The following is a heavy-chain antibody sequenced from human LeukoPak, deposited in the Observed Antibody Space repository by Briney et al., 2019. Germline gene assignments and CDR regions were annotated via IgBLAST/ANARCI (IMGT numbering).Heavy chain of an antibody. V-gene: IGHV4-59*01. J-gene: IGHJ2*01. CDR3: ARERPATENWYFDL. D-gene: IGHD1-26*01. CDR2: IFYNGNT. Sequence: SETLSLTCTVSGGSISSYSWSWIRQPPGKGLEWIGYIFYNGNTNYNPSLKSRVTISLDTSKSQFSLKVSSVSAADTAVYYCARERPATENWYFDLWGRGTLVTVSS. CDR1: GGSISSYS.